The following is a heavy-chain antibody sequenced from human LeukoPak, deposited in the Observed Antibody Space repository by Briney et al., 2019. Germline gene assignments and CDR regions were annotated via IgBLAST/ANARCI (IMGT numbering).Heavy chain of an antibody. Sequence: GASVKVSCKVSGYTLTELSMHWVRQAPGKGLEWMGGFDPKDGETIYAQKFQGRVTMTEDTSTDTAYMELSSLRSEDTAVYYCATGFAYDSSGYYREYYFDYWGQGTLVTVSS. CDR3: ATGFAYDSSGYYREYYFDY. CDR2: FDPKDGET. J-gene: IGHJ4*02. CDR1: GYTLTELS. D-gene: IGHD3-22*01. V-gene: IGHV1-24*01.